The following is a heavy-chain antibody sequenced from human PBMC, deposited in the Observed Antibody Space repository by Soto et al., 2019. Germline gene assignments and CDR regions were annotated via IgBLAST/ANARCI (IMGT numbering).Heavy chain of an antibody. CDR2: ISWNRGGI. CDR3: AKDNFPNYGDSRGYFDY. J-gene: IGHJ4*02. D-gene: IGHD4-17*01. Sequence: EVQLVESGGGLVQPGRSLRLSCAASGFTFDDYAMHWVRQAPGKGLEWVSGISWNRGGIAYADSVKGRFTISRDNTKYSLYLQMNSLRAEDTALYYCAKDNFPNYGDSRGYFDYWGQGTLVTVSS. CDR1: GFTFDDYA. V-gene: IGHV3-9*01.